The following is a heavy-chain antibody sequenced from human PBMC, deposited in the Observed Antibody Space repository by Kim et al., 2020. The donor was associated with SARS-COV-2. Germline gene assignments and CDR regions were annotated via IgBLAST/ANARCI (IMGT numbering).Heavy chain of an antibody. CDR2: IIPIFGTA. D-gene: IGHD3-3*01. V-gene: IGHV1-69*13. CDR3: ASSYDFWSGYYTSAFDY. CDR1: GGTFSSYA. J-gene: IGHJ4*02. Sequence: SVKVSCKASGGTFSSYAISWVRQAPGQGLEWMGGIIPIFGTANYAQKFQGRVTITADESTSTAYMELSSLRSEDTAVYYCASSYDFWSGYYTSAFDYWGQGTLVTVSS.